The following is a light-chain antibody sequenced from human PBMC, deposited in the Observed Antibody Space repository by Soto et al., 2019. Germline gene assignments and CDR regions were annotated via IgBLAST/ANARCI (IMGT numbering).Light chain of an antibody. CDR2: EVS. CDR3: SSYAGSNNWV. CDR1: SSDVGDYNY. V-gene: IGLV2-8*01. Sequence: QSALTQPPSASGSPGQSVTLSCTGTSSDVGDYNYVSWYQQHPGKAPKLMIYEVSKRPAGVPDRFSGSKSGNTGSLTVSGLQAEDEADYYCSSYAGSNNWVFGGGTKLTVL. J-gene: IGLJ3*02.